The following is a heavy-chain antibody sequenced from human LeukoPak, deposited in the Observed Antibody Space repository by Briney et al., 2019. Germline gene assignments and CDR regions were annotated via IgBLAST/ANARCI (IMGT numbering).Heavy chain of an antibody. Sequence: ASVKVSCKASGYTFSNFGISWLRQAPGQGLEWMGWISSYNRKTNYAQNFQGRVTMTTDTSTNTAYMELRSLKFDDTAVYYCARDRDRLWFGELLFDYFDYWGQGSLVTVSS. CDR3: ARDRDRLWFGELLFDYFDY. V-gene: IGHV1-18*01. D-gene: IGHD3-10*01. CDR1: GYTFSNFG. CDR2: ISSYNRKT. J-gene: IGHJ4*02.